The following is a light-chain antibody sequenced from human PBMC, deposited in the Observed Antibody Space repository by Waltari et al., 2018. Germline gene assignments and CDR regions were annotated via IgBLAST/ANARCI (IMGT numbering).Light chain of an antibody. CDR1: NIGRKS. J-gene: IGLJ3*02. CDR3: QVWDSSRAHVV. CDR2: YDS. V-gene: IGLV3-21*04. Sequence: SYVLTQPPSVSVAPGQTARITCGLNNIGRKSVTWCQQRPGQAPVPVIYYDSDRPSGIPERFSGSNSGDTATLTISRVEAGDEADYYCQVWDSSRAHVVFGGGTRLTVL.